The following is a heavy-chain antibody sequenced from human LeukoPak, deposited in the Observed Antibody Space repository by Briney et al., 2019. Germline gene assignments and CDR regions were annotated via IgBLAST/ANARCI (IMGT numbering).Heavy chain of an antibody. CDR3: ARPGNFGNIYYYYYGMDV. D-gene: IGHD3-9*01. V-gene: IGHV3-53*01. J-gene: IGHJ6*02. Sequence: IYSGGSTHYADSVKGRFTISRDNSKNTLYLQMNSVRAEDTAVYYCARPGNFGNIYYYYYGMDVCGQGTTVTVSS. CDR2: IYSGGST.